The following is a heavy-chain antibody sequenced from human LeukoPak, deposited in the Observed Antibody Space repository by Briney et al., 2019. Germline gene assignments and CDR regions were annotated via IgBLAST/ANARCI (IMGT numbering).Heavy chain of an antibody. Sequence: GGSLRLSCAASGFTFSNYATSWVRQAPGKGLEWVSAISGSGGSTYYADSGKGRFTISRDNSKNTLFLQMNSLRAEDTAIYYCAKGRGYGNHDAFDIWGQGTMVTVS. CDR3: AKGRGYGNHDAFDI. V-gene: IGHV3-23*01. J-gene: IGHJ3*02. CDR1: GFTFSNYA. D-gene: IGHD5-18*01. CDR2: ISGSGGST.